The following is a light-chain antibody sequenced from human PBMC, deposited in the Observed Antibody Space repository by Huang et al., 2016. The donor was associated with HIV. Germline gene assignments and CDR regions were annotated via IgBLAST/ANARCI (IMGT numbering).Light chain of an antibody. CDR3: QQYNNWPPIT. J-gene: IGKJ5*01. Sequence: EIVMTQSPVTLSVSPGERATLSCRASQSVSSNLAWYQQKPGQAPRLLIYGAATRATGVPARFSGSGSWTEFTLTISSLQSEDFALYYCQQYNNWPPITFGQGTRLEIK. V-gene: IGKV3-15*01. CDR1: QSVSSN. CDR2: GAA.